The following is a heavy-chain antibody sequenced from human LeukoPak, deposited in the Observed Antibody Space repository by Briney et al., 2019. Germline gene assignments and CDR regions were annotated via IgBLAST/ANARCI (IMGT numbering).Heavy chain of an antibody. CDR2: IYHSGST. CDR3: ARGSSSWYVDWFDP. J-gene: IGHJ5*02. Sequence: SETLSLTCAVSGGSISSGGYSWSWIRQPPGKGLEWIGYIYHSGSTYYNPSLKSRVTISVDRSKDQFSLKLSSVTAADTAVYYCARGSSSWYVDWFDPWGQGTLVTVSS. CDR1: GGSISSGGYS. D-gene: IGHD6-13*01. V-gene: IGHV4-30-2*01.